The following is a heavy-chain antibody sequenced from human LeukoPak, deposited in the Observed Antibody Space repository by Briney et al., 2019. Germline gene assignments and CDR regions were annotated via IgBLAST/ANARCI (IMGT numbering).Heavy chain of an antibody. V-gene: IGHV3-48*02. CDR3: ARLHDTSMGGD. D-gene: IGHD5-18*01. CDR1: GFTFSSYS. CDR2: ISSNSRTI. J-gene: IGHJ4*02. Sequence: GGSLRLSCAASGFTFSSYSLSWVRQPPGKGLEWVSYISSNSRTIYYADSVKGRFTISRDNAKNSLYLQMNSLRDDDTAVYYCARLHDTSMGGDWGRGTLVTVPS.